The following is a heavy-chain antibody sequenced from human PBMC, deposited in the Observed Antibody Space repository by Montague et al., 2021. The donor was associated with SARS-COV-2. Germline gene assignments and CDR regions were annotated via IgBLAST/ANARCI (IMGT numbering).Heavy chain of an antibody. D-gene: IGHD1-1*01. CDR2: IYYSGST. V-gene: IGHV4-59*08. Sequence: SETLSLTCTVSGGSISNYHWNWIRQPPGKGLEWIAYIYYSGSTNXNPSLQSRVTLSVDTPGNQFFLSLRSVTASDTATYFCARHSVSEDGTFFRSYFDPWGQGAQVIVSS. J-gene: IGHJ5*02. CDR1: GGSISNYH. CDR3: ARHSVSEDGTFFRSYFDP.